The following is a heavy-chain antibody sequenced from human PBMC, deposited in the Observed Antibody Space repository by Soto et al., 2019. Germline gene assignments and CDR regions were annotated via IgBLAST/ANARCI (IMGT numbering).Heavy chain of an antibody. Sequence: SETLSLTCRVSGYAISGGYYWAWMRRPPGKELEWIGSIYHTGATSYNPSLKSRVTISVDTSKNQFSLKLTAVTAADTAVYFCARDDYIADSFRRFFDVWGQGTLVTVSS. CDR1: GYAISGGYY. D-gene: IGHD3-16*01. CDR3: ARDDYIADSFRRFFDV. CDR2: IYHTGAT. J-gene: IGHJ4*02. V-gene: IGHV4-38-2*02.